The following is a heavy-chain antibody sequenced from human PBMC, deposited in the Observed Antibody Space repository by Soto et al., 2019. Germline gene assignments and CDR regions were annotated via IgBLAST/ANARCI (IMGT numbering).Heavy chain of an antibody. V-gene: IGHV4-31*03. J-gene: IGHJ6*02. CDR3: ARAPFVVVPADPPPWYGMDV. D-gene: IGHD2-2*01. Sequence: SETLSLTCTVSGGSISSGGYYWSWIRQHPGKGLEWIGYIYYSGSTYYNPSLKSRVTISVDTSRNQFSLKLSSVTAADTAVYYCARAPFVVVPADPPPWYGMDVWGQGTTVTVSS. CDR2: IYYSGST. CDR1: GGSISSGGYY.